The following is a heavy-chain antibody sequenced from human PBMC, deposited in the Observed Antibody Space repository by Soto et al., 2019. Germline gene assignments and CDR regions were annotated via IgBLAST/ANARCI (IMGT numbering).Heavy chain of an antibody. CDR1: GFTFSSYA. CDR2: ISGSGGST. J-gene: IGHJ6*02. CDR3: AKDGVTIFGVVITRPYYYYYGMDV. V-gene: IGHV3-23*01. Sequence: LRLSCAASGFTFSSYAMSWVRQAPGKGLEWVSAISGSGGSTYYADSVKGRFTISRDNSKNTLYLQMNSLRAEDTAVYYCAKDGVTIFGVVITRPYYYYYGMDVWGQGTTVTVSS. D-gene: IGHD3-3*01.